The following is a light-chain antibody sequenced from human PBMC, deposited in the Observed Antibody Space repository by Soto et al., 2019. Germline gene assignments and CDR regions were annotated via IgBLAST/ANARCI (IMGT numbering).Light chain of an antibody. V-gene: IGLV2-14*01. J-gene: IGLJ1*01. CDR2: EVS. Sequence: QSVLTQPASVSGSPGQSVAIPCTGTSSDVGAYNYVSWYQQHPGKAPKLLLSEVSNRPSGVSDRFSGSKSGNTASLTISGLQAEAEADYYCSSLTTSFTYVFGTGTKVTVL. CDR1: SSDVGAYNY. CDR3: SSLTTSFTYV.